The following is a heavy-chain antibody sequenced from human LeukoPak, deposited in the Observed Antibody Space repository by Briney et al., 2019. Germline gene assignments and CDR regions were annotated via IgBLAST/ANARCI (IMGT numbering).Heavy chain of an antibody. D-gene: IGHD3-3*01. J-gene: IGHJ4*02. CDR1: NYTFTNYG. CDR3: ARDRNPYDFEGDHPNDY. CDR2: ISAYNGNT. Sequence: ASVKVSCKASNYTFTNYGITWVRQAPGQGLEWMGWISAYNGNTNYPQKLQGRVTMTTDTPTSTAYMELRSLRSDDTAVYYCARDRNPYDFEGDHPNDYWGQGTLVTVSS. V-gene: IGHV1-18*01.